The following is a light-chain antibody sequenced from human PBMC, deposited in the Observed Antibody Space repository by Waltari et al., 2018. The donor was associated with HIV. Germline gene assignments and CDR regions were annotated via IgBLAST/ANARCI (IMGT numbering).Light chain of an antibody. CDR3: QQRYIWLS. Sequence: EIVLTQSPATLSLSPGERATLSCRASQSVSRYLAWYQHKPGQAPRLRIYDASNRATGIPARFSGSGSGTDFTLTISSLEPEDCAVYYCQQRYIWLSFGGGTKVEIK. J-gene: IGKJ4*01. CDR2: DAS. V-gene: IGKV3-11*01. CDR1: QSVSRY.